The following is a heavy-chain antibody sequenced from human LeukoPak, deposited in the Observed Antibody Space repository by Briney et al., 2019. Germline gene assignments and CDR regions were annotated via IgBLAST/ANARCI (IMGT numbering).Heavy chain of an antibody. CDR1: EFSLSSYW. CDR3: VRAIFRSSSK. V-gene: IGHV3-7*01. CDR2: IKQDGSEK. Sequence: GGSLRPSCVASEFSLSSYWMTWVRQAPGKGLEWVATIKQDGSEKYYVDSVKGRFTISRDNAKNSLYLQMNSLGAEDTAVYYCVRAIFRSSSKWGQGTQVTVSS. D-gene: IGHD3-3*01. J-gene: IGHJ4*02.